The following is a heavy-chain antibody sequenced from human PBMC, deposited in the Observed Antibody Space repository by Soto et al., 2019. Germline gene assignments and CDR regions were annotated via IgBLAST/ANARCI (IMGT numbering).Heavy chain of an antibody. Sequence: EVQLLDSGGGLVQPGGSLRLSCAASGFTFSNYAMTWVRQGPGKGLEWVSGISGSGGRSYYADSVKGRFTISRDNSKSMLYLRMNSLRAEDTAVYYCAKAYFVWSSEQPYYFDYWGQGTLVTVSS. J-gene: IGHJ4*02. CDR1: GFTFSNYA. V-gene: IGHV3-23*01. CDR3: AKAYFVWSSEQPYYFDY. CDR2: ISGSGGRS. D-gene: IGHD3-16*01.